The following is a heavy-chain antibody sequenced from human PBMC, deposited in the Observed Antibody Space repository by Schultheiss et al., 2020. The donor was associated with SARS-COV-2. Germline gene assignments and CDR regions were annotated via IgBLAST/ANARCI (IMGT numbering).Heavy chain of an antibody. CDR2: INAGNGNT. J-gene: IGHJ5*02. Sequence: ASVQVSCKASGYTFTSYAMHWVRQAPGQRLEWMGWINAGNGNTKYSQKFQGRVTITRDTSASTAYMELSSLRSEDTAVYYCARSYGSGSYWSWFDPWGQGTLVTVAS. CDR1: GYTFTSYA. V-gene: IGHV1-3*01. D-gene: IGHD3-10*01. CDR3: ARSYGSGSYWSWFDP.